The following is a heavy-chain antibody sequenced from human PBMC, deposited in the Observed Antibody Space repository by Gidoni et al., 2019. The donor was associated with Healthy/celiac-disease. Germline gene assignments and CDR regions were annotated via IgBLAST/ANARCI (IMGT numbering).Heavy chain of an antibody. J-gene: IGHJ6*02. CDR3: AKDSITGTTPGYYYGMDV. CDR1: GFTFTSYA. D-gene: IGHD1-20*01. V-gene: IGHV3-23*01. Sequence: EVQLLESGGGLVQRGGAVRISFAASGFTFTSYALSWVRQAPGKGLEWVSAISGSGGSTYYADSVKGRFTISRDNSKNTLYLQMNSLRAEDTAVYYCAKDSITGTTPGYYYGMDVWGQGTTVTVSS. CDR2: ISGSGGST.